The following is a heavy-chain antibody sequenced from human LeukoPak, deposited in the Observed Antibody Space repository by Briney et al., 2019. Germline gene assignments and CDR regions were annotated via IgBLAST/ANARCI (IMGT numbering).Heavy chain of an antibody. J-gene: IGHJ3*01. CDR1: GFTFNNYA. CDR3: AKARGSRADDGLDV. Sequence: PGGSLRLSCAASGFTFNNYAMNWVRQAPGGGLDWVSTVTTSGETTYYANSVKGRFTISRDNSKNILHLHMKTLRAEDMAVYYCAKARGSRADDGLDVWGQGTMVTVSS. CDR2: VTTSGETT. V-gene: IGHV3-23*01. D-gene: IGHD3-16*01.